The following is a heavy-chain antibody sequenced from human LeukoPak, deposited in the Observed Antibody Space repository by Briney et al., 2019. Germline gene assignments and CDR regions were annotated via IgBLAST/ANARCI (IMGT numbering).Heavy chain of an antibody. CDR3: ARALTYYHGSGSYYGGAESRYYFDY. D-gene: IGHD3-10*01. CDR2: INPNSGGT. CDR1: GYTFTGYY. J-gene: IGHJ4*02. V-gene: IGHV1-2*02. Sequence: ASVKVSCKASGYTFTGYYMHWVRQAPGQGLEWMGWINPNSGGTNYAQKFQGRVTMTRDTSISTAYMELSRLRSDDTAVYYCARALTYYHGSGSYYGGAESRYYFDYWGQGTPVTVSS.